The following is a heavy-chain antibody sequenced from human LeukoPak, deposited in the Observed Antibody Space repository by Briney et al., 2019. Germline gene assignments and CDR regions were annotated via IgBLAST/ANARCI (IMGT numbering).Heavy chain of an antibody. CDR1: GFTFSSYW. CDR2: IKQDGSEK. J-gene: IGHJ4*02. CDR3: ARGSLLLWFGELDNFGFDY. V-gene: IGHV3-7*01. D-gene: IGHD3-10*01. Sequence: PGGSLRLSCAASGFTFSSYWMSWVRQAPGKGLEWVANIKQDGSEKYYVDSVRGRFTISRDNAKNSLYLQMNSLRAEDTAVYYCARGSLLLWFGELDNFGFDYWGREPWSPSPQ.